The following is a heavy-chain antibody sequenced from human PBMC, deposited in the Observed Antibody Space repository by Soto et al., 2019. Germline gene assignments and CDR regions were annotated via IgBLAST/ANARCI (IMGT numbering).Heavy chain of an antibody. J-gene: IGHJ5*02. CDR1: GFIFSSYG. D-gene: IGHD4-17*01. Sequence: QVQLVESGGGVVQPGRSLRLSCAASGFIFSSYGMHWVRQAPGKGLEWVAFISDDGSSKYYADSVKGRFTISRDNSKNTLYLQMNSLSAEDMAVYYCTREVLTVTLRVFDPWGQGTLVTVSS. V-gene: IGHV3-30-3*01. CDR3: TREVLTVTLRVFDP. CDR2: ISDDGSSK.